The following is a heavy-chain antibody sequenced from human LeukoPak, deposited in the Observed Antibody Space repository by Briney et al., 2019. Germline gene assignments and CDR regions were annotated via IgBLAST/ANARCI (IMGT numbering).Heavy chain of an antibody. CDR1: GFTFSSYA. J-gene: IGHJ5*02. CDR3: ARTDLCSSSSCSRRFDP. V-gene: IGHV3-23*01. Sequence: RSGGSLRLSCAASGFTFSSYAMSWVRQAPGKGLEWVSAISGSGGSTYYADSVKGRFTISRDNSKNTLYLQMNSLRAEDTAVYYCARTDLCSSSSCSRRFDPWGQGTLVTVSS. CDR2: ISGSGGST. D-gene: IGHD2-2*01.